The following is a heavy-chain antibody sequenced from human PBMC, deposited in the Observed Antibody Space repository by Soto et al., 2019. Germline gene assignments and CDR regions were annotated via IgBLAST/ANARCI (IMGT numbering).Heavy chain of an antibody. Sequence: SETLSLTCAVYGGSFSGYYWSWIRQPPGKGLEWIGEINHSGSTNYNPSLKSRVTISVDTSKNQFSLKLSSVTAADTAVYYCARSSNRRLWFGELLRPKPEPIIFNWFDPWGQGTLVTVSS. CDR2: INHSGST. CDR3: ARSSNRRLWFGELLRPKPEPIIFNWFDP. D-gene: IGHD3-10*01. V-gene: IGHV4-34*01. J-gene: IGHJ5*02. CDR1: GGSFSGYY.